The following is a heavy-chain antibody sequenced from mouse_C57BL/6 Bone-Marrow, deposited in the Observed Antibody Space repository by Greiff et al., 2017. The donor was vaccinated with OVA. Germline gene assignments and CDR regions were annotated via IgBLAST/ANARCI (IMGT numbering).Heavy chain of an antibody. CDR2: INPNNGGT. Sequence: VQLQQSGPELVKPGASVKIPCKASGYTFTDYNMDWVKQSHGKSLEWIGDINPNNGGTIYNQKFKGKATLTVDKSSSTAYMELRSLTSEDTAVYYCARRDYYGSKSYWYFDVWGTGTTVTVSS. CDR3: ARRDYYGSKSYWYFDV. J-gene: IGHJ1*03. V-gene: IGHV1-18*01. D-gene: IGHD1-1*01. CDR1: GYTFTDYN.